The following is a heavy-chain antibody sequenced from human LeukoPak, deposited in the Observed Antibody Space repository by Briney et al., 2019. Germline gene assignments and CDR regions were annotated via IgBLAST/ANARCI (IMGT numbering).Heavy chain of an antibody. D-gene: IGHD6-6*01. CDR2: IYWDDDK. V-gene: IGHV2-5*02. CDR3: AHLGRGRIAASDAFDI. J-gene: IGHJ3*02. CDR1: GFSLSTSGVG. Sequence: RGSGPTLVKVTQTLTLTCTFSGFSLSTSGVGVGWIRQPPGKALEWLALIYWDDDKRYSPSLKSRLTITKDTSKNQVVLTMTNMDPVDTATYYCAHLGRGRIAASDAFDIWGQGTMVTVSS.